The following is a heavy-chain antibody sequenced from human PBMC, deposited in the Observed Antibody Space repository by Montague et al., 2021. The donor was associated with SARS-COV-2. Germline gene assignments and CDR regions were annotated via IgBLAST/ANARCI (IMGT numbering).Heavy chain of an antibody. CDR1: GDSMNNYY. Sequence: SETLSLTCTVSGDSMNNYYWSWIRQPPGKGLEWIGYINYSGSTHYNPSLQSRVTLSKDTSKNQFSLSLRSVTAADTAFYYCARVHYYTGYVDSWGQGTLVGVSS. CDR3: ARVHYYTGYVDS. D-gene: IGHD3-22*01. V-gene: IGHV4-59*01. CDR2: INYSGST. J-gene: IGHJ4*02.